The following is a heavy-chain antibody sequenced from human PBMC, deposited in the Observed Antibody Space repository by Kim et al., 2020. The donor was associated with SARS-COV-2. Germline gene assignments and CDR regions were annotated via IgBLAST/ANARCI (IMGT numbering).Heavy chain of an antibody. CDR1: GYTFTSNH. V-gene: IGHV1-46*01. J-gene: IGHJ4*02. Sequence: ASVKVSCKASGYTFTSNHMHWVRQAPGQGLEWMGMITPSGGSTNYAQKFQGSVTMTRDTSTSTVYMELSSLRSEDTAVYYCARDREGDWTFDYWGQGTLDTVSS. CDR2: ITPSGGST. CDR3: ARDREGDWTFDY. D-gene: IGHD2-21*02.